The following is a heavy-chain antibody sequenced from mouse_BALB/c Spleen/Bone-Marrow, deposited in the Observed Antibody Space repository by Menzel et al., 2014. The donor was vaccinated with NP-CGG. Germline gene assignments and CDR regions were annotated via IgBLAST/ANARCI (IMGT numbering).Heavy chain of an antibody. Sequence: VQLQQSGPELVKPGASVKISCKASGYAFGSSWMNWVKQRPGQGLEWIGRIFPGDGDTYYNGKFKGKATLTADKSSSTAYMQLSSLTSVDSAVYFCARSDGYRAMDYWGQGTPVTVSS. J-gene: IGHJ4*01. D-gene: IGHD2-3*01. CDR2: IFPGDGDT. CDR1: GYAFGSSW. V-gene: IGHV1-82*01. CDR3: ARSDGYRAMDY.